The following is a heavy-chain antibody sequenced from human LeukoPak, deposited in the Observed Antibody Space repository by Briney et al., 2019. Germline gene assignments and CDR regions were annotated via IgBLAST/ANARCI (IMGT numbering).Heavy chain of an antibody. CDR3: AREGSSSSEIFDY. J-gene: IGHJ4*02. Sequence: ASVKFSCKASGYTFTSYGISWVRQAPGQGVEWMGWISAYNGNTNYAQKLQGRVTMTTDTSTSTAHMELRSLRSDDTAVYYCAREGSSSSEIFDYWGQGTLVTVSS. CDR1: GYTFTSYG. V-gene: IGHV1-18*01. D-gene: IGHD6-6*01. CDR2: ISAYNGNT.